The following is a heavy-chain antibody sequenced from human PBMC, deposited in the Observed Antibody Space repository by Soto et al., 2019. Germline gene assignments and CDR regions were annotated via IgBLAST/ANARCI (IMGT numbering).Heavy chain of an antibody. CDR2: IYWDDDK. CDR3: AHRILRTVFGLVTTTAIYFDF. D-gene: IGHD3-3*01. CDR1: GFSLTTSGVG. Sequence: QITLNESGPTVVKPAETLTLTCTFSGFSLTTSGVGVGWIRQSPGKAPEWLALIYWDDDKRYSASLKSRLTNPKDTSKDQVGLTIASVDPADTATYYCAHRILRTVFGLVTTTAIYFDFWGQGTPVVVSS. J-gene: IGHJ4*02. V-gene: IGHV2-5*02.